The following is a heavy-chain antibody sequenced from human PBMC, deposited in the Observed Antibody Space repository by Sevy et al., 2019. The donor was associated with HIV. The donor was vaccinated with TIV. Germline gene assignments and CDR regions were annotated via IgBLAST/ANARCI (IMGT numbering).Heavy chain of an antibody. J-gene: IGHJ4*02. D-gene: IGHD3-10*01. V-gene: IGHV2-5*02. Sequence: SGPTLVNPTQTLTLTCTFSGFSLSTSGVGVGWIRQPPGKALEWLALIYWDDDTRDSPSPKSRLNITKDTSTNQVVLTMPNMDPMDTATYFSAHRRMVRGVITAPFDYWGQGTLVTVSS. CDR1: GFSLSTSGVG. CDR3: AHRRMVRGVITAPFDY. CDR2: IYWDDDT.